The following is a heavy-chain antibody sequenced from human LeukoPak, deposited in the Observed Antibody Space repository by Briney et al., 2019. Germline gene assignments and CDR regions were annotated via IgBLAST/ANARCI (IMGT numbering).Heavy chain of an antibody. CDR1: GFTFISYG. V-gene: IGHV1-18*01. Sequence: GASVKVSCKASGFTFISYGFSWVRQAPGQGLEWVGWIGGYDGDRHYAEKLRGRVTITTDTSTSTAYMELRSLRSDDTAVYYCARDLWSVYDSSGYYRDFDYWGQGTLVTVSS. CDR2: IGGYDGDR. D-gene: IGHD3-22*01. CDR3: ARDLWSVYDSSGYYRDFDY. J-gene: IGHJ4*02.